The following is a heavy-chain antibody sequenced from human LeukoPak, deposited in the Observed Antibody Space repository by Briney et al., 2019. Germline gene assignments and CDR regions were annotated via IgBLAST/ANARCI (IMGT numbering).Heavy chain of an antibody. Sequence: SETLSLTCAVYGGSFSGYYWSWIRQPPGKGLEWIGEINHSGSTNYNPSLKSRVTMSVDTSKNQFSLKLSSVTAADTAVYYCARGPFWFGELFNDYWGQGTLVTVSS. J-gene: IGHJ4*02. V-gene: IGHV4-34*01. CDR3: ARGPFWFGELFNDY. CDR2: INHSGST. CDR1: GGSFSGYY. D-gene: IGHD3-10*01.